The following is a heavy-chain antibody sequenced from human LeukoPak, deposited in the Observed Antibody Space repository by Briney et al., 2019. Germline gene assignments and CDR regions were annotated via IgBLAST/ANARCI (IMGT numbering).Heavy chain of an antibody. CDR2: INSDGSST. Sequence: QPGGSLRLSCAASGFTFSSYWMHWVRQAPGKGLVWVSRINSDGSSTSYADSVKGRFTISRDNAKNTLYLQMNSLRAEDTAVYYCASGGTMVRRVIFYWGQGTLVTVSS. V-gene: IGHV3-74*01. J-gene: IGHJ4*02. CDR1: GFTFSSYW. D-gene: IGHD3-10*01. CDR3: ASGGTMVRRVIFY.